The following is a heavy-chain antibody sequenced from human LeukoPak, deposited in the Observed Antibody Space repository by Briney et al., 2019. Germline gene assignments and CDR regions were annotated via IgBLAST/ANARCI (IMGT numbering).Heavy chain of an antibody. V-gene: IGHV1-58*01. D-gene: IGHD3-10*01. Sequence: GASVKASCKASGFTFTNSAVQWVRQARGQRLEWIGWIVVVSGNTNYAQKFQERVTITRDMSTSTAYMELSSLRSEDTAVYYCAAGYYYGSGVFDYWGQGTLVTVSS. CDR3: AAGYYYGSGVFDY. J-gene: IGHJ4*02. CDR2: IVVVSGNT. CDR1: GFTFTNSA.